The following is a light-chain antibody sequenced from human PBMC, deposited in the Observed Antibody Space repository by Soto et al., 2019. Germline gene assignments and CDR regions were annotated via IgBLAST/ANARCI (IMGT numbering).Light chain of an antibody. V-gene: IGKV1-5*01. J-gene: IGKJ1*01. CDR2: DVS. CDR3: QQYNSYPWT. CDR1: QSISGW. Sequence: DIQMTQSPSTLSASVGDRVTITCRASQSISGWLAWYQQKPGKAPKLLIYDVSSLESGVPSRFSGSGSGTEVTLAISSLQPDEFATYYCQQYNSYPWTFGQGTRWIS.